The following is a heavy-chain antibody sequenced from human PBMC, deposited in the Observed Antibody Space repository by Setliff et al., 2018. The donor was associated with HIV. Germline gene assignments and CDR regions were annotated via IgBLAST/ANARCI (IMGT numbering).Heavy chain of an antibody. CDR3: ASQGRSGWLWGGFVS. J-gene: IGHJ4*02. D-gene: IGHD6-19*01. V-gene: IGHV4-39*01. CDR1: GGSISSSSYY. Sequence: SETLSLTCTVSGGSISSSSYYWIWVRQPPGEGLEWIGNIYYSGSTYYNPSLKRRTTISVDTSQNQFSLKLTAVTAADTAVYDCASQGRSGWLWGGFVSWGQGTLVTVSS. CDR2: IYYSGST.